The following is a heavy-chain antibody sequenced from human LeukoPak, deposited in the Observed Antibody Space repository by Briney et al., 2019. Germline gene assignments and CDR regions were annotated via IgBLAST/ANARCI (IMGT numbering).Heavy chain of an antibody. V-gene: IGHV4-59*08. CDR3: ARHKQQLIQHFSHYYAMDV. Sequence: PSETLSLTCTVSGGSISSYFWSWIRQPPGKGLEWIAYIYYNGSNYNPSLKSRVTISVDTSKNQFSLKLSSVTAADAAVYYCARHKQQLIQHFSHYYAMDVWGQGTTVTVSS. J-gene: IGHJ6*02. CDR1: GGSISSYF. D-gene: IGHD6-13*01. CDR2: IYYNGS.